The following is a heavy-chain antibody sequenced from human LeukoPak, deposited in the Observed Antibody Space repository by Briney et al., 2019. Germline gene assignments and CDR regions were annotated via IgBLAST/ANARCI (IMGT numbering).Heavy chain of an antibody. D-gene: IGHD5-18*01. Sequence: GGSLKLSCAASGFSLSGSVMHWVCQASGKGLEWIGRMCTKPNNYATVYAESVKGRFTISRDDSKNMAYLQMTSLKTEDTAVYYCTRFPKVDTPMVTFLISDFWGQGTLVTVSS. V-gene: IGHV3-73*01. CDR3: TRFPKVDTPMVTFLISDF. J-gene: IGHJ4*02. CDR2: MCTKPNNYAT. CDR1: GFSLSGSV.